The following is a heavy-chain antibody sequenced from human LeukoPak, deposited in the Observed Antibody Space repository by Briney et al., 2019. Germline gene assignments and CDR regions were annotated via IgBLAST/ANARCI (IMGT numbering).Heavy chain of an antibody. Sequence: ASVKVSCKASSYSFTKYGISWVRQAPGQGLEWMGWISAYSGNTNYAPKLQDRVTMTTDTSTSTAYLEMRSLKSDDTAMYYCARVGATYGDPLEYDYWGQGTLVTVSS. CDR3: ARVGATYGDPLEYDY. CDR1: SYSFTKYG. CDR2: ISAYSGNT. J-gene: IGHJ4*02. D-gene: IGHD4-17*01. V-gene: IGHV1-18*01.